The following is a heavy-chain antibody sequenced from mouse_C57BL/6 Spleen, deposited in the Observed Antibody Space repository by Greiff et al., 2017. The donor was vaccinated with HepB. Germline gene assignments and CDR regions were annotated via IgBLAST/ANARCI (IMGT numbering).Heavy chain of an antibody. J-gene: IGHJ1*03. CDR2: ISDGGSYT. CDR1: GFTFSSYA. CDR3: ARRTTVWYFDV. D-gene: IGHD1-1*01. Sequence: EVQGVESGGGLVKPGGSLKLSCAASGFTFSSYAMSWVRQTPEKRLEWVATISDGGSYTYYPDNVKGRFTISRDNAKNNLYLQMSHLKSEDTAMYYCARRTTVWYFDVWGTGTTVTVSS. V-gene: IGHV5-4*03.